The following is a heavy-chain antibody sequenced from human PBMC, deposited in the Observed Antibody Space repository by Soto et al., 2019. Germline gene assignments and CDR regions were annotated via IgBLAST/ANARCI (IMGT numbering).Heavy chain of an antibody. V-gene: IGHV3-49*03. CDR1: GFTFGDYA. Sequence: GGSLRLSCTASGFTFGDYAMSWFRQAPGKGLEWVGFIRSKAYGGTTEYAASVKGRFTISRDDSKSIAYLQMNSLKTEDTAVYYCTRGVRFLEWFRYYYYGMDVWGQGTTVTVSS. CDR3: TRGVRFLEWFRYYYYGMDV. D-gene: IGHD3-3*01. CDR2: IRSKAYGGTT. J-gene: IGHJ6*02.